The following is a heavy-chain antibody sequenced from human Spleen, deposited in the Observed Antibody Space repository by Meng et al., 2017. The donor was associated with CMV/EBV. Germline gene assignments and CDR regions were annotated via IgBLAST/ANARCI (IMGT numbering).Heavy chain of an antibody. CDR1: GFIVSSNY. Sequence: GESLKISCAASGFIVSSNYKSWVRQAPGKGLEWVSVIYSGGSTYYADSVKGRFTISRDNSKNTLYLQMNSLRAEDTAVYYCATRWNDVYYYYGMDVWGQGTTVTVSS. J-gene: IGHJ6*02. CDR2: IYSGGST. CDR3: ATRWNDVYYYYGMDV. D-gene: IGHD1-1*01. V-gene: IGHV3-66*02.